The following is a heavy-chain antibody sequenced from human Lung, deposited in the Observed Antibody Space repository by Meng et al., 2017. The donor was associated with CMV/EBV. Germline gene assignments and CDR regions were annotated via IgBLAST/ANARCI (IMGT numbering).Heavy chain of an antibody. CDR3: VRGGGGRTPTWKYYGMDV. V-gene: IGHV1-69*05. D-gene: IGHD3-16*01. CDR2: IITIFGKP. CDR1: FCSYA. J-gene: IGHJ6*02. Sequence: FCSYAVSWVRQAPGQGLEWVGGIITIFGKPYYAQTIQGRVTMTTDKSTTTVYMELSSLRSEDTAVYYCVRGGGGRTPTWKYYGMDVWXQGTTVTVSS.